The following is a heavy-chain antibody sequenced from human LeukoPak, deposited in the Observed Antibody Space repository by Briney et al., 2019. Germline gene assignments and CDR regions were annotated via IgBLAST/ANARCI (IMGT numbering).Heavy chain of an antibody. CDR1: GGSISSDNYY. CDR3: VREKRVKAGNSWLHYGKDV. CDR2: IFYSGKT. J-gene: IGHJ6*02. V-gene: IGHV4-30-4*01. Sequence: SQTLSLTCTVSGGSISSDNYYWSWIRQPPGKGLEWIGYIFYSGKTYYNPSLKSRVIISRDTSKNQFSLEVTSVTAADTAVYYCVREKRVKAGNSWLHYGKDVWGQGTSVIVSS. D-gene: IGHD6-13*01.